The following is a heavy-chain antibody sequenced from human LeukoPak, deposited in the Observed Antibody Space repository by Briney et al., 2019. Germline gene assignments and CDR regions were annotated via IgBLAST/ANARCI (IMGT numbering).Heavy chain of an antibody. CDR1: GSSISCYN. V-gene: IGHV4-4*07. D-gene: IGHD3-22*01. CDR2: FHISGGT. Sequence: SYTLFLTCTVAGSSISCYNWSWIRQPAGKGLELIGRFHISGGTNYNPSLKSRVTMSVDTSKSQFSLKLNSVTAADTAVYYCARGDDSSGEGDWGQGTLVTVSS. CDR3: ARGDDSSGEGD. J-gene: IGHJ4*02.